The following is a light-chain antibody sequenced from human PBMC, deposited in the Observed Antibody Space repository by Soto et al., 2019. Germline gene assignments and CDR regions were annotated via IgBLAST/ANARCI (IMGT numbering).Light chain of an antibody. CDR2: GYT. Sequence: QSVLTQPPSVSGAPGQRVTISCTGSSSNIGAGYDVQWYQQVPGTAPKLLIYGYTTRPSGVPDRFSGSKSGTSASLAITGLQAEDEADYYCQSYDSSLSGWIFGGGTKLTVL. CDR1: SSNIGAGYD. J-gene: IGLJ2*01. V-gene: IGLV1-40*01. CDR3: QSYDSSLSGWI.